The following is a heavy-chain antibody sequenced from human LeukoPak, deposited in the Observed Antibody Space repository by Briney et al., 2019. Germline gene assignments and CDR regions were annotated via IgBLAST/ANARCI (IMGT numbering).Heavy chain of an antibody. CDR1: GFTFDDYA. CDR2: ISWNSGSL. J-gene: IGHJ3*02. D-gene: IGHD3-22*01. Sequence: GGSLRLSCAASGFTFDDYAMPWVRQAPGKGLEWVSGISWNSGSLSYADSVKGRFTISRDNAQNSLYLKMNSRRAEDMALYYCAKEINRYYYDSSGIDAFDIWGQGTMVTVSS. V-gene: IGHV3-9*03. CDR3: AKEINRYYYDSSGIDAFDI.